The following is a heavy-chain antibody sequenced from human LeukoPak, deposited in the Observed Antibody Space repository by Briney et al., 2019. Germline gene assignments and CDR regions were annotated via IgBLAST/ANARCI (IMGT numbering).Heavy chain of an antibody. CDR1: GLTFTNYA. CDR2: IKQDGSEQ. CDR3: ARESIVVVPTTMDDASDI. V-gene: IGHV3-7*01. Sequence: GGSLRLSCEASGLTFTNYAIHWVRQAPGKGLEWVANIKQDGSEQFYLDSVKGRFTISRDNAKNALYLQMHSLRVEDTAVYYCARESIVVVPTTMDDASDIWGQGTMVTVSS. D-gene: IGHD2-2*01. J-gene: IGHJ3*02.